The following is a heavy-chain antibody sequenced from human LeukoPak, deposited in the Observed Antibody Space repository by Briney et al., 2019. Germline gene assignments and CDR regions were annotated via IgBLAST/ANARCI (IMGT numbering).Heavy chain of an antibody. CDR1: GGSISSSSYY. CDR2: IYYSGST. Sequence: SETLSLTCTVSGGSISSSSYYWGWIRQPPGKGLEWIGSIYYSGSTYYNPSLKSRVTISVDTSKNQFSLKLSSVTAADTAVYYCARYTRGGYFQHWGQGTLVTVSS. J-gene: IGHJ1*01. V-gene: IGHV4-39*07. CDR3: ARYTRGGYFQH. D-gene: IGHD1-14*01.